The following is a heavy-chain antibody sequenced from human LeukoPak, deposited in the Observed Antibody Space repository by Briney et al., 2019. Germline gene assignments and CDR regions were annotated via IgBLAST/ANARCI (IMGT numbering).Heavy chain of an antibody. Sequence: VASVKVSCKASGYTFTSYGISWVRQAPGQGLEWMGWISAYNGNTNYAQKLQGRVTMTTDTSTSTAYMELRSLGSDDTAVYYCARDSADLDYYGSGSYWWGQGTLVTVSS. V-gene: IGHV1-18*01. J-gene: IGHJ4*02. CDR1: GYTFTSYG. CDR3: ARDSADLDYYGSGSYW. D-gene: IGHD3-10*01. CDR2: ISAYNGNT.